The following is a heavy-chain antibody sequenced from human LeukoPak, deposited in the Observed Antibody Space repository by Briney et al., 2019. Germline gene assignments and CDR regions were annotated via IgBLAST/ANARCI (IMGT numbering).Heavy chain of an antibody. V-gene: IGHV3-66*02. Sequence: PGGSLRLSCAASGFTISNNYMTWVRQAPGKGLEWVSVIYNGGSTYYADSMKGRFTISRDNSQNTLCLQINSLRAEDTAVYYCARGTYGGIDYWGQGTLVTVSS. J-gene: IGHJ4*02. D-gene: IGHD4-23*01. CDR1: GFTISNNY. CDR2: IYNGGST. CDR3: ARGTYGGIDY.